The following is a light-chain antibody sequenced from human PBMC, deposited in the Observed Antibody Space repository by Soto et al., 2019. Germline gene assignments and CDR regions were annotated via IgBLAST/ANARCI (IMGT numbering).Light chain of an antibody. Sequence: EIVLTQAPGTLSWSPSEMSAFSLMASQSVSSNYLAWYQQKPGQAPRLLIYGASSRATGIPDRFSGSGSGTDFTLTISRLEPEDFAVYYCQQYGSSPMTFGQGTRLEIK. CDR3: QQYGSSPMT. J-gene: IGKJ5*01. V-gene: IGKV3-20*01. CDR1: QSVSSNY. CDR2: GAS.